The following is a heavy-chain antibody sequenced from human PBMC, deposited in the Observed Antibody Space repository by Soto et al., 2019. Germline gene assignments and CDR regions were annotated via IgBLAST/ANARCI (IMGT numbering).Heavy chain of an antibody. CDR3: ARESITMIVVVITPWYFGY. Sequence: GGSLRLSCAASGFTFSSYAMHWVRQAPGKGLEWVAVISYGGSNKYYADSVKGRFTISRDNSKNTLYLQMNSLRAEDTAVYYCARESITMIVVVITPWYFGYWGQGT. CDR1: GFTFSSYA. V-gene: IGHV3-30-3*01. CDR2: ISYGGSNK. D-gene: IGHD3-22*01. J-gene: IGHJ4*02.